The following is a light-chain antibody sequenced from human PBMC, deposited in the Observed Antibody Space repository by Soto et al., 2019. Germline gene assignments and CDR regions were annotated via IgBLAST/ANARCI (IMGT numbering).Light chain of an antibody. Sequence: DIQMTQSPSAMSASVGDRVTITCRASQDISSFLVWFQQKPGKAPKRLIYAASTLQSGVPSRFSGSGSGTEFTLTIDSLQPEDFATYYCLQHNTYPWTFGQGTKVEI. J-gene: IGKJ1*01. CDR1: QDISSF. V-gene: IGKV1-17*03. CDR3: LQHNTYPWT. CDR2: AAS.